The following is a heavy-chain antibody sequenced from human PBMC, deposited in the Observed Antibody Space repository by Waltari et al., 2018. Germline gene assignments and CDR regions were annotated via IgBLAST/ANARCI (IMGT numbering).Heavy chain of an antibody. D-gene: IGHD4-17*01. J-gene: IGHJ4*02. V-gene: IGHV1-2*06. CDR1: GYTFTGYY. Sequence: QVQLVQSGAEVKKPGASVKVSCKASGYTFTGYYMHWVRTAPGQGLEWMGPTNPNRAATNNPQNLKGRATMTRDTWISTAYMELSRLRADNTAVYYCARLQNGANDYWGQGTLVTVSS. CDR2: TNPNRAAT. CDR3: ARLQNGANDY.